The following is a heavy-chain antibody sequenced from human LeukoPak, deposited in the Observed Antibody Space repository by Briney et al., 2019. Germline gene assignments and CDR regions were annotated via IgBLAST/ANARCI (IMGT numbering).Heavy chain of an antibody. D-gene: IGHD4-23*01. V-gene: IGHV1-3*01. CDR1: GYTFTSYA. CDR2: INAGNGNT. Sequence: ASVKVSCKASGYTFTSYAMHWVRQAPGQRLEWMGWINAGNGNTKYSQKFQGRVTITRDTSASTAYMELSSLRSEDTAVYYCARHWGHDYGGNEGYWYFDLWGRGTLVTVSS. CDR3: ARHWGHDYGGNEGYWYFDL. J-gene: IGHJ2*01.